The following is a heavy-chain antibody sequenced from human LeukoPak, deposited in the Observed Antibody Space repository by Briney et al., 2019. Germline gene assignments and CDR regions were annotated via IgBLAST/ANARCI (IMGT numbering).Heavy chain of an antibody. Sequence: ASVKVSCKASGYTFTGYYMHWVRQAPGQGLEWMGWINPNGGGTNYAQKFQGWVTMTRDTSISTAYMELSRLRSDDTAVYYCARDMRPHYYYGSGSYFDYWGQGTLVTVSS. V-gene: IGHV1-2*04. D-gene: IGHD3-10*01. J-gene: IGHJ4*02. CDR3: ARDMRPHYYYGSGSYFDY. CDR1: GYTFTGYY. CDR2: INPNGGGT.